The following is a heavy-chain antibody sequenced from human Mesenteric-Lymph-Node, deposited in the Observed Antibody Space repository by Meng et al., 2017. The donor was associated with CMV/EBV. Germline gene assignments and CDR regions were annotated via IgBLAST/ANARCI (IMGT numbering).Heavy chain of an antibody. D-gene: IGHD5-18*01. V-gene: IGHV3-23*03. CDR3: AKSGQDTTMIYDY. CDR2: IYSGSSST. Sequence: AASGFTFSSYVMSWVRQAPGKGLEWVSVIYSGSSSTHYADSVKGRFTISRDNSKNTLHLQMNSLRAEDTAIYYCAKSGQDTTMIYDYWGQGTLVTVSS. J-gene: IGHJ4*02. CDR1: GFTFSSYV.